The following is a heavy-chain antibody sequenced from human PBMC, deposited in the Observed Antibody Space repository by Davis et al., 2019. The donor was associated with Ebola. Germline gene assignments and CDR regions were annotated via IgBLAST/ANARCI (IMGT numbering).Heavy chain of an antibody. V-gene: IGHV3-23*01. CDR3: AKDLTSYYVSGDFFDY. J-gene: IGHJ4*02. CDR2: ISASGGAT. CDR1: GFLFSSYA. Sequence: GESLKISCAASGFLFSSYAMSWVRQAPGRGLEWVSSISASGGATFYADSVKGRIVMSRDNSNDTLYLRMNNLRAEDTAIYYCAKDLTSYYVSGDFFDYWGQGILVTVSS. D-gene: IGHD3-10*01.